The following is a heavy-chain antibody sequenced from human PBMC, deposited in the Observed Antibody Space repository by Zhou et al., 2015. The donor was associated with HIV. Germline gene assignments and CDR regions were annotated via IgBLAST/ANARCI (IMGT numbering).Heavy chain of an antibody. V-gene: IGHV1-69*06. CDR1: GGTFSSYA. CDR3: ARGGAVAEHNGSTSPPTGGMDV. D-gene: IGHD6-19*01. J-gene: IGHJ6*02. CDR2: IIPIFGTA. Sequence: QVQLVQSGAEVKKPGSSVKVSCKASGGTFSSYAISWVRQAPGQGLEWMGGIIPIFGTANYAQKFQGRVTITADKSTSTAYMELSSLRSEDTAVYYCARGGAVAEHNGSTSPPTGGMDVWGQGTTVTVSS.